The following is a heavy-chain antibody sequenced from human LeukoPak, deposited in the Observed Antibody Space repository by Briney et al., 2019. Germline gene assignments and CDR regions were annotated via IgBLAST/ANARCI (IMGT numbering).Heavy chain of an antibody. V-gene: IGHV4-59*01. CDR1: GGSISSYY. D-gene: IGHD3-3*01. CDR3: ARGVPEYYDFWSGYFYYFDY. CDR2: IYYSGST. Sequence: SETLSLTCTVSGGSISSYYWSWVRQPPGKGLEWIGYIYYSGSTNYNPSLKSRVTISVDTSKNQFSLKLTSVTAADTAVYYCARGVPEYYDFWSGYFYYFDYWGQGTLVTVSS. J-gene: IGHJ4*02.